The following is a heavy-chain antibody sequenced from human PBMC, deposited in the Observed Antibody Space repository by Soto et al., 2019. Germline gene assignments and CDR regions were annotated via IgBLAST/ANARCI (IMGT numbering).Heavy chain of an antibody. CDR3: ARDRIYSSSWHDY. Sequence: QVQLVESGGGVVQPGRSLRLSCAASGFTFSSYAMQWVRQAPGKGLEWVAVISYYGSNKYYADSVKGRFTISRDNSKNTLYLQMNSLRAEDTAVYYCARDRIYSSSWHDYWGQGTLVTVSS. CDR2: ISYYGSNK. CDR1: GFTFSSYA. V-gene: IGHV3-30-3*01. J-gene: IGHJ4*02. D-gene: IGHD6-13*01.